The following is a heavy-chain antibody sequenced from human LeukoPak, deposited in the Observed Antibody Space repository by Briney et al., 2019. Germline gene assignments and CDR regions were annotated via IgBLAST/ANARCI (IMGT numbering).Heavy chain of an antibody. D-gene: IGHD3-22*01. J-gene: IGHJ4*02. Sequence: SETLSFTCAVYGGSFSGYYWSWIRQPPGKGLEWIGEFNHSGSTNYNPSLKSRVTISVDTSKNQFSLKLSSVTAADTAVYYCARETADYYDSSGYIDYWGQGTLVTVSS. V-gene: IGHV4-34*01. CDR2: FNHSGST. CDR1: GGSFSGYY. CDR3: ARETADYYDSSGYIDY.